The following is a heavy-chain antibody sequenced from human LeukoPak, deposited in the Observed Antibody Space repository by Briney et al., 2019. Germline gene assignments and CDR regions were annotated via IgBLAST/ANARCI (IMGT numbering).Heavy chain of an antibody. CDR1: GFTFSDYY. CDR3: ARRAPRFGELSAFDY. CDR2: ISSSGSTI. V-gene: IGHV3-11*01. J-gene: IGHJ4*02. D-gene: IGHD3-10*01. Sequence: PGGSLRLSCAASGFTFSDYYMSWIRQAPGKGLEWVSYISSSGSTIYYADSVKGRFTISRDNAKNSLYLQMNSLRAEDTAVYYCARRAPRFGELSAFDYWGQETLVTVSS.